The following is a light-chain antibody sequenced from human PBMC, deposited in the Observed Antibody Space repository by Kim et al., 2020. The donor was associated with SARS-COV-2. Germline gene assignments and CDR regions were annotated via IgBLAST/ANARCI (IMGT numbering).Light chain of an antibody. Sequence: QSVLSQPPSASGTPGQRVTISCSGSRSNIGSNTVSWYHQLPRTAPKLLMYTNNQRPSGVPDRFSASKSGTSASLAISGLQSEDEADYYCAAWDDSLKDWVFGGGTQLTVL. CDR1: RSNIGSNT. CDR3: AAWDDSLKDWV. CDR2: TNN. J-gene: IGLJ3*02. V-gene: IGLV1-44*01.